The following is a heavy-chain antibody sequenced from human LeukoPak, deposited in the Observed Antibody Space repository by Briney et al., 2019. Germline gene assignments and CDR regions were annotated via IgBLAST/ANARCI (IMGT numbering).Heavy chain of an antibody. J-gene: IGHJ4*02. Sequence: PSETLSLTCTVSGGSTSIYYWGWIRQPPGKGLGWSGYIYYSGSKNYTPSIKSRVTISVHTSKNQYSLKLSSVTAVDTAVYYCARHKHGSSPKFYWGQGNLVTVSS. V-gene: IGHV4-59*08. D-gene: IGHD2-15*01. CDR2: IYYSGSK. CDR3: ARHKHGSSPKFY. CDR1: GGSTSIYY.